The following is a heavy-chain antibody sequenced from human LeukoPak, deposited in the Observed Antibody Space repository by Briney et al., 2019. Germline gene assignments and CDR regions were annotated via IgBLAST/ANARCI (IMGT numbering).Heavy chain of an antibody. CDR1: GGSISSYY. V-gene: IGHV4-59*01. CDR2: IYYSGST. J-gene: IGHJ4*02. CDR3: AREESYYFDY. Sequence: EXXSLTCTVAGGSISSYYWSWIRQPPGKGLEWIGYIYYSGSTNYNPSLKSRVTISVDTSKNQFSLKLSSVTAADTAVYYCAREESYYFDYWGQGTLVTVSS.